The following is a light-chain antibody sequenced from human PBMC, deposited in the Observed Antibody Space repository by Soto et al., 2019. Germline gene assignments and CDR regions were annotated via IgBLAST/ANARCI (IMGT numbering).Light chain of an antibody. J-gene: IGKJ1*01. CDR1: QSISPW. Sequence: DIQMTQSPSTLSASVGDRVTITCRASQSISPWLAWYQQKPGKAPKLLIFDASNLESGVPSRFSGSGSGTEFTLTISSLQPDDFATYYCLQYHTFRKCGQGTKVDIK. V-gene: IGKV1-5*01. CDR3: LQYHTFRK. CDR2: DAS.